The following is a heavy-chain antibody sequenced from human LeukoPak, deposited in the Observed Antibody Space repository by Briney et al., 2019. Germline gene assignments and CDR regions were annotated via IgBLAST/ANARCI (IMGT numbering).Heavy chain of an antibody. V-gene: IGHV3-49*02. J-gene: IGHJ3*02. CDR2: TASGFTF. D-gene: IGHD6-13*01. CDR3: TRDRRGDSSSWLDAFDI. Sequence: TASGFTFEYAASVKGRFTISRDDSKSIAYLQMNSLKTEDTAVYYCTRDRRGDSSSWLDAFDIWGQGTMVTVSS.